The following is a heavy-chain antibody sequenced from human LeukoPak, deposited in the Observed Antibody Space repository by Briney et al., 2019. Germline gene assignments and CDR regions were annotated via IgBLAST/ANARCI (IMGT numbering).Heavy chain of an antibody. D-gene: IGHD3-10*01. CDR3: ARRVGFYGSGSLNYFDP. CDR2: IFRTGST. J-gene: IGHJ5*01. V-gene: IGHV4-39*02. Sequence: SETLSLTCSVSGGSIGSSSYYLGWIRQRPGKGLEWFGSIFRTGSTYYSASLKSRVSISVDTSKNHIALKVTSVTAADTAVYFCARRVGFYGSGSLNYFDPWGQGILVSVSS. CDR1: GGSIGSSSYY.